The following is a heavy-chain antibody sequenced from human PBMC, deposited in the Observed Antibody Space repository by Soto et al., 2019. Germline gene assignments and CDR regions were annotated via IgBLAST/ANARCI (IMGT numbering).Heavy chain of an antibody. J-gene: IGHJ6*02. CDR1: GFTFSSYE. CDR2: ISGSGGST. CDR3: AKSYSSSSIYYYYGMDV. Sequence: PVGSLRLSCAASGFTFSSYEMNWVRQAPGKGLEWVSAISGSGGSTYYADSVKGRFTISRDNSKNTLYLQMNSLRAEDTAVYYCAKSYSSSSIYYYYGMDVWGQGTTVTVSS. V-gene: IGHV3-23*01. D-gene: IGHD6-6*01.